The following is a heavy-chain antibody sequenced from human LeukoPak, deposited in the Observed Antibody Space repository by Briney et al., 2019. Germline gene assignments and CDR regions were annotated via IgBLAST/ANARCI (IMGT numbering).Heavy chain of an antibody. V-gene: IGHV4-61*02. Sequence: SETLSLTCTVSGGSISSGSYYWSWIRQPARKGLEWIGRIYTSGSTNYNPSLKSRVTISVDTSKNQFSLKLSSVTAADTAVYYCARHSDSYGDRGPGYWGQGTLVTVSS. CDR3: ARHSDSYGDRGPGY. D-gene: IGHD5-18*01. CDR2: IYTSGST. CDR1: GGSISSGSYY. J-gene: IGHJ4*02.